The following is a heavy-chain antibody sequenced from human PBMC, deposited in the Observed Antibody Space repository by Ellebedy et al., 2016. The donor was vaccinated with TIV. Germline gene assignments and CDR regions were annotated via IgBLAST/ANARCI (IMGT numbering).Heavy chain of an antibody. J-gene: IGHJ2*01. CDR2: INHSGST. V-gene: IGHV4-34*01. D-gene: IGHD2-2*01. CDR1: GGSFSGYY. CDR3: ARVLYYCSSTSCYDGVYWYFDL. Sequence: SETLSLXXAVYGGSFSGYYWSWIRQPPGKGLEWIGEINHSGSTNYNPSLKSRVTISVDTSKNQFSLKLSSVTAADTAVYYCARVLYYCSSTSCYDGVYWYFDLWGRGTLVTVSS.